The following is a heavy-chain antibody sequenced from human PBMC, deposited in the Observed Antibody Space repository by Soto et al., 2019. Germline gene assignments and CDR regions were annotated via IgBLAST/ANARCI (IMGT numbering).Heavy chain of an antibody. CDR3: ARGLLYDSSGYYDY. Sequence: QVQLVESGGGLVKPGGSLRLSCAASGFTFSDYYMSWIRQAPGKGLEWVSYISSSSSYTNYADSVKGRFTISRDNAKNSLYMQMNSLRAEDTAVYYCARGLLYDSSGYYDYWGQGTLVTVSS. J-gene: IGHJ4*02. V-gene: IGHV3-11*06. D-gene: IGHD3-22*01. CDR1: GFTFSDYY. CDR2: ISSSSSYT.